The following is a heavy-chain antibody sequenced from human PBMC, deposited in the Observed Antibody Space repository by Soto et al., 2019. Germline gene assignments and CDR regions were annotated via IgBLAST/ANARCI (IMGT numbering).Heavy chain of an antibody. CDR1: GGTFSSYT. CDR2: IIPIFGTA. CDR3: ARVSGTMVRGHGMDG. J-gene: IGHJ6*02. D-gene: IGHD3-10*01. Sequence: ASVKVSCKASGGTFSSYTISWVRQAPGQGLEWMGGIIPIFGTANYAQKFQGRVTITADESTSTAYMELSSLRSEDTAVYYCARVSGTMVRGHGMDGWGQGTTVTVSS. V-gene: IGHV1-69*13.